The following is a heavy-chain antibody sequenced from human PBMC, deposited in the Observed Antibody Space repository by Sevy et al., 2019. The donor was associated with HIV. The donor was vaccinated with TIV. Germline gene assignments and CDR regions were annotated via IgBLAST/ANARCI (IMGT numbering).Heavy chain of an antibody. Sequence: SETLSLTCTVSGGSVSSGSYYWSWIRQPPGKGLEWIGYIYYSGSTNYNPSLKSRVTISVDTSKNQFSLKLSSVTAADTAVYYCAREDGKRWYFDYWGQGTWVTVSS. D-gene: IGHD4-17*01. CDR1: GGSVSSGSYY. CDR2: IYYSGST. CDR3: AREDGKRWYFDY. J-gene: IGHJ4*02. V-gene: IGHV4-61*01.